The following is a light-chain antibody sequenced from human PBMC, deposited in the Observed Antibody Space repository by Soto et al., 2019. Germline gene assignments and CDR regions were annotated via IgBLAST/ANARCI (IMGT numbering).Light chain of an antibody. Sequence: DVVMTQSPLSLPVTLGQPASISCRSSQSLVYSDGTTYLSWFQLRPGQSPRRLIYKVSNRDSGVPDRFTGSGSGTDFTLRISRVEAADVGVYYCMQGTHWLYTFGQGTKLEIK. CDR1: QSLVYSDGTTY. V-gene: IGKV2-30*01. CDR3: MQGTHWLYT. J-gene: IGKJ2*01. CDR2: KVS.